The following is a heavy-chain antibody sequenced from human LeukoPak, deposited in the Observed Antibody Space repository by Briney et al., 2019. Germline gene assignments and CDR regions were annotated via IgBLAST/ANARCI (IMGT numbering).Heavy chain of an antibody. Sequence: GSLRLSCAASGFTFSSYEMNWVRQAPGKGLEWIGEIRHTGSTNYNPSLESRVTISIDTSKRHFSLKLTSVTAADTAVYYCVRLGRAAGFYFFDYWGQGSLVTVSS. CDR1: GFTFSSYE. CDR2: IRHTGST. D-gene: IGHD6-13*01. V-gene: IGHV4-34*01. J-gene: IGHJ4*02. CDR3: VRLGRAAGFYFFDY.